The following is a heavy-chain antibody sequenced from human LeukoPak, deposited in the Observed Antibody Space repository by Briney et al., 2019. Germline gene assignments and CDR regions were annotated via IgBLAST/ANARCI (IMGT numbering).Heavy chain of an antibody. Sequence: GGSLRLSCAASGFTFSSYAMSWVRQAPGKGLEWVSTISGSGGSTYYADSVKGRFTISRDNSKNTLYLQMNSLRAEDTAVYYCVKGLFGDYPLPFGYWGQGTLVTVSS. D-gene: IGHD4-17*01. CDR2: ISGSGGST. CDR3: VKGLFGDYPLPFGY. V-gene: IGHV3-23*01. J-gene: IGHJ4*02. CDR1: GFTFSSYA.